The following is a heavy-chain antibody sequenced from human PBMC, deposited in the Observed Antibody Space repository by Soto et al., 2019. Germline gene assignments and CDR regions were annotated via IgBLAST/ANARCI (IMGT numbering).Heavy chain of an antibody. CDR3: ARGGWLEWLKPRPNWFDP. CDR1: GGSFSGYY. CDR2: INHSGST. V-gene: IGHV4-34*01. J-gene: IGHJ5*02. Sequence: SETLSLTCAVYGGSFSGYYWSWIRQPPGKGLEWIGEINHSGSTNYNPSLKSRVTISVDTSKNQFSLKLSSVTAADTAVYYCARGGWLEWLKPRPNWFDPWGQGTLVTVSS. D-gene: IGHD5-12*01.